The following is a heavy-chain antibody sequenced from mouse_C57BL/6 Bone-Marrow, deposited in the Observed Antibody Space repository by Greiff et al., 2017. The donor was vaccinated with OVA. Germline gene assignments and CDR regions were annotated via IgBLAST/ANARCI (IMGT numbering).Heavy chain of an antibody. D-gene: IGHD4-1*01. V-gene: IGHV14-4*01. CDR1: GFNIKDDY. CDR3: TTEGLGIAY. J-gene: IGHJ3*01. CDR2: IDPENGDT. Sequence: VQLKQSGAELVRPGASVKLSCTASGFNIKDDYMHWVKQRPEQGLEWIGWIDPENGDTEYASKFQGKATITADTSSNTAYLQLSSLTSEDTAVYYCTTEGLGIAYWGKGTLVTVSA.